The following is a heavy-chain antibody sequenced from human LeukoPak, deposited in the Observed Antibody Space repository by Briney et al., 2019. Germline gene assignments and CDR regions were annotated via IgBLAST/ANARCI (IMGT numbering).Heavy chain of an antibody. CDR2: INTNTGDP. CDR3: ALLYDILTGYEAFDI. D-gene: IGHD3-9*01. J-gene: IGHJ3*02. CDR1: GYTFTSYA. V-gene: IGHV7-4-1*02. Sequence: ASVKVSCKAPGYTFTSYAMNWVRQAPGQGLEWMGWINTNTGDPTYAQGFTGRFVFSLDTSVSTAYLQISSLKAEDTAVYYCALLYDILTGYEAFDIWGQGTMVTVSS.